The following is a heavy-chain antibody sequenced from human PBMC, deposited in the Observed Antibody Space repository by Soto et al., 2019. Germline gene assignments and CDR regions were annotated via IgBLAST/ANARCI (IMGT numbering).Heavy chain of an antibody. CDR3: TRGRHSSSWYFEY. J-gene: IGHJ4*02. CDR2: MNANTGNT. Sequence: QVQLVQSGAEVKKPGASVKVSCKGSGYTFTNNDINWVRQATGQGLEWMGWMNANTGNTGYAQKFQGRVTMTRDTSISTAYMELSSLQSEDTAVYYCTRGRHSSSWYFEYWGQGTLVTVSS. CDR1: GYTFTNND. D-gene: IGHD6-13*01. V-gene: IGHV1-8*01.